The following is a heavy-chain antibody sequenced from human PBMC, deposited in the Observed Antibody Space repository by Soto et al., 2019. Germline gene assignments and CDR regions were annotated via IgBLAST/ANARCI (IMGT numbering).Heavy chain of an antibody. Sequence: GASVQVSCKASGYTFTSYAMHWVRQAPGQRPEWMGWINAGNGNTKYSQKFQGRVTITRDTSASTAYMELSSLRSEDTAVYYCARYGSFILNGIHRAVHYAMDVWGQGTTVTVSS. V-gene: IGHV1-3*01. CDR3: ARYGSFILNGIHRAVHYAMDV. CDR1: GYTFTSYA. CDR2: INAGNGNT. D-gene: IGHD1-26*01. J-gene: IGHJ6*02.